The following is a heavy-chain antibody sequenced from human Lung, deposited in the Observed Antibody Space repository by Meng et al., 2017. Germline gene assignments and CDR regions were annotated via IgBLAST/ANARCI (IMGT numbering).Heavy chain of an antibody. CDR1: GYPFTTYT. J-gene: IGHJ5*02. Sequence: QVQLVQSGSELKKPGASVKVSCKVSGYPFTTYTINWVRQAHGRGLEWMGWISTNTGNPTYVQGFTGRFVFSLDTPVSTAYLQISSLEAADTAVYYCARGGDFDPWGQGTLVTVSS. CDR2: ISTNTGNP. CDR3: ARGGDFDP. V-gene: IGHV7-4-1*02. D-gene: IGHD2/OR15-2a*01.